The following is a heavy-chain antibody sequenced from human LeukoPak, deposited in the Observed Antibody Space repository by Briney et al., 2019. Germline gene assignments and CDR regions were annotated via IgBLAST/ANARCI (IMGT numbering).Heavy chain of an antibody. V-gene: IGHV4-59*01. D-gene: IGHD2-15*01. CDR2: IYYSGST. CDR3: ARVRGYCSGGSCYPYYFDY. Sequence: SETLSLTCTVSGDAISNYYWTCIRQPPGKGLEWIGYIYYSGSTNYNPSLKSRVTISVDTSKNQFSLKLSSVTAADTAVYYCARVRGYCSGGSCYPYYFDYWGQGALVTVSS. J-gene: IGHJ4*02. CDR1: GDAISNYY.